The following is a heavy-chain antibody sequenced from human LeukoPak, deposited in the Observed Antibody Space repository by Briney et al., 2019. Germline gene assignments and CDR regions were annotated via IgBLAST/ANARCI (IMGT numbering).Heavy chain of an antibody. J-gene: IGHJ6*02. D-gene: IGHD3-10*01. V-gene: IGHV3-21*01. CDR1: GFTFSTYS. Sequence: GGSLRLSCAASGFTFSTYSLNWVRQAPGKGLEWVSSISSSSSSIYYADSLKGRFTISRDNAKNSLYLQMNSLRAEDTALYYCATAPDGSYYYGMDVGGQGTTVTVPS. CDR3: ATAPDGSYYYGMDV. CDR2: ISSSSSSI.